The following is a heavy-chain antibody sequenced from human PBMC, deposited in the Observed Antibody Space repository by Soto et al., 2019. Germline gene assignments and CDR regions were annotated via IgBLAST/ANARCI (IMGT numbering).Heavy chain of an antibody. V-gene: IGHV4-34*01. J-gene: IGHJ6*02. Sequence: PSETLSLTXAVYGGSFSGYYWSWIRQPPGKGLEWIGEINHSGSTNYNPSLKSRVTISVDTSKNQFSLKLSSVTAADTAVYYCARASITIFGVVIPSRIWGQGTTVTVSS. CDR3: ARASITIFGVVIPSRI. CDR1: GGSFSGYY. D-gene: IGHD3-3*01. CDR2: INHSGST.